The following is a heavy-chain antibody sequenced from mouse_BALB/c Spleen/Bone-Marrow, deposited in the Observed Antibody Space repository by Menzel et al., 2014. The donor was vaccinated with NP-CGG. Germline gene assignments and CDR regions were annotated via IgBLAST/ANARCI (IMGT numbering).Heavy chain of an antibody. CDR1: GFTFTDYY. J-gene: IGHJ1*01. D-gene: IGHD2-4*01. CDR3: ARDINYDIYWYFDV. V-gene: IGHV7-3*02. Sequence: EVKLMESGGGLVQSGGSLRLSCATSGFTFTDYYMSWVRQPPGKALEWLGFIRNKAKGYTTEYGASVKGRFTISRDNSKSILYLQMNTLRAEDSATYYCARDINYDIYWYFDVWGAGTTVTVSS. CDR2: IRNKAKGYTT.